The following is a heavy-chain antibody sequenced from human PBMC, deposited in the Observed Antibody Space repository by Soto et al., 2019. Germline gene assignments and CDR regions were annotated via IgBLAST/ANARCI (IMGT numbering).Heavy chain of an antibody. CDR1: GASISGFY. V-gene: IGHV4-4*07. CDR3: VRDGTKTLRDWFDP. J-gene: IGHJ5*02. Sequence: SETLSLTCTVSGASISGFYWSWIRKSAVKGLEWIGRIYATGTTDYNPSLKSRVMMSVDTSKKQFSLKLRSVTAADTAVYYCVRDGTKTLRDWFDPWGQGISVTVYS. D-gene: IGHD1-1*01. CDR2: IYATGTT.